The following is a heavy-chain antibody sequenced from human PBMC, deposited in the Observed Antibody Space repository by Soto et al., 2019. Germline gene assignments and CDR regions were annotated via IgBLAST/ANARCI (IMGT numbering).Heavy chain of an antibody. V-gene: IGHV3-30-3*01. CDR2: ISYDGSNK. D-gene: IGHD3-16*01. CDR1: GFTFSSYA. J-gene: IGHJ4*02. CDR3: ARDEGGYFDY. Sequence: QVQLVESGGGVVQPGRSLRLSCAASGFTFSSYAMHWVRQAPGKGLEWVAVISYDGSNKYYADSVKGRFTISRDNSKNTLYLQMNSLSAEDTAVYYCARDEGGYFDYWGQGTLVTVSS.